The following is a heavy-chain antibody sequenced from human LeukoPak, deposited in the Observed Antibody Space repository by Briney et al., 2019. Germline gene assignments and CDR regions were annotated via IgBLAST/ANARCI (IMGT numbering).Heavy chain of an antibody. CDR3: AKEKMPDFDY. J-gene: IGHJ4*02. CDR1: GFTFSSYG. Sequence: GGTLRLSCAASGFTFSSYGMSWVRQAPGKGLEWVSTISGSGARTYYADSVQGRFTISRDNSKNTLFVQMNSLRAEDTAVYYCAKEKMPDFDYWGQGTLVTVSS. CDR2: ISGSGART. V-gene: IGHV3-23*01. D-gene: IGHD2-2*01.